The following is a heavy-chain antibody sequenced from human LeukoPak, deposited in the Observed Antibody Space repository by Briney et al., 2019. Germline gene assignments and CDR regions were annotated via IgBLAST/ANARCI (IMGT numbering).Heavy chain of an antibody. V-gene: IGHV5-51*01. CDR1: GYSFTSYW. CDR2: IYPGDSDT. CDR3: ARHGMEYYSSSRAGDY. D-gene: IGHD6-13*01. J-gene: IGHJ4*02. Sequence: GESLKISCQGSGYSFTSYWIGWVRQMPGEGLEWMGIIYPGDSDTRYSPSFQGQVTISADKSISTAYLQWSSLKASDTAMYYCARHGMEYYSSSRAGDYWGQGTLVTVSS.